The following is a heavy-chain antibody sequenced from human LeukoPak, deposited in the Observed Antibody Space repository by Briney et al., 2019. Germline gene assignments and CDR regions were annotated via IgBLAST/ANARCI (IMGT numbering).Heavy chain of an antibody. CDR2: IKSKTDGGTT. Sequence: GGSLRLSSAASGFTFSNAWMSWVRQAPGKGLEWVGRIKSKTDGGTTDYAAPVKGRFTISRDDSKNTLYLQMDSLKTKDTAVYYCTTQEMGATCFDDWGQGTLVTVSS. V-gene: IGHV3-15*01. D-gene: IGHD1-26*01. CDR3: TTQEMGATCFDD. J-gene: IGHJ4*02. CDR1: GFTFSNAW.